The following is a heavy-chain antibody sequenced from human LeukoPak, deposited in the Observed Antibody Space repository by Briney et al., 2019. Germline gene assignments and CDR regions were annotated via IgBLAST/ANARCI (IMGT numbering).Heavy chain of an antibody. D-gene: IGHD6-19*01. V-gene: IGHV3-15*01. J-gene: IGHJ4*02. CDR3: TTEDPDSSGWYEPDDY. Sequence: PGGSLRLSCAASGFTFSNAWMSWVRQAPGKGLEWVGRIKSKTDGGTTDYAAPVKGRFTISRDDSKSTLYLQMNSLKTEDTAVYYCTTEDPDSSGWYEPDDYWGQGTLVTVSS. CDR1: GFTFSNAW. CDR2: IKSKTDGGTT.